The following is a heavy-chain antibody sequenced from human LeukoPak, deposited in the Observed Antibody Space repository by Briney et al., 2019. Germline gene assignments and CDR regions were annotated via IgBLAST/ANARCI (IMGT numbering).Heavy chain of an antibody. D-gene: IGHD6-19*01. Sequence: GSSVKVSCKASGGTFSSYAISWMRQAPGQGLEWMGGTIPIFGTANYAQKFQGRVTITADESTSTAYMELSSLRSEDTAVYYCARNQKKYSSGWWSFYYYYYYGTDVWGQGTTVTVSS. V-gene: IGHV1-69*01. CDR1: GGTFSSYA. CDR2: TIPIFGTA. CDR3: ARNQKKYSSGWWSFYYYYYYGTDV. J-gene: IGHJ6*02.